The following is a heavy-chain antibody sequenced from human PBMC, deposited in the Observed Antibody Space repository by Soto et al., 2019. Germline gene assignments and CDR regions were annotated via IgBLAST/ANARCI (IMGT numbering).Heavy chain of an antibody. CDR1: GSSISSSSYY. Sequence: SETLSLTCTVSGSSISSSSYYWGWIRQPPGKGLEWIGCIYYSGSTYYSPSLKRRLTISVDTSNEQFSLKLSSVTAADAAVYYCARHYPMAEEAGFDPWGQGTLVTVSS. J-gene: IGHJ5*02. CDR2: IYYSGST. D-gene: IGHD2-15*01. CDR3: ARHYPMAEEAGFDP. V-gene: IGHV4-39*01.